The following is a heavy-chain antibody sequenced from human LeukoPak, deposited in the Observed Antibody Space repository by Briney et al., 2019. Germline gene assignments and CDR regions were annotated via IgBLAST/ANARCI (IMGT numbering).Heavy chain of an antibody. CDR1: GFTFSSFS. J-gene: IGHJ4*02. CDR2: ISSSSSYI. V-gene: IGHV3-21*01. CDR3: ARERSGTTSLDY. Sequence: GGSLRLSCAAPGFTFSSFSMNWVRQAPGKGLEWVSHISSSSSYIYYADSVKGRFTISRDNAKNSLYLEMNSLRAEDTAVYYCARERSGTTSLDYWGQGTLVTVSS. D-gene: IGHD1-7*01.